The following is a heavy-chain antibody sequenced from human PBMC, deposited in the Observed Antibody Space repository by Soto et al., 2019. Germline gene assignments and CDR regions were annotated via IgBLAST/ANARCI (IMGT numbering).Heavy chain of an antibody. CDR1: VFNFRTHA. Sequence: LLESGGGLGQPGGSLRLSCVVSVFNFRTHAMSWVRQAPGKGLEWVSTISGSGGNSYYADSVKGRFTISRDNTKNTLYLQMNTLRAEDTAVYYCAKNPAASLFYWFDPWGQGALVTVSS. CDR2: ISGSGGNS. V-gene: IGHV3-23*01. J-gene: IGHJ5*02. CDR3: AKNPAASLFYWFDP. D-gene: IGHD6-13*01.